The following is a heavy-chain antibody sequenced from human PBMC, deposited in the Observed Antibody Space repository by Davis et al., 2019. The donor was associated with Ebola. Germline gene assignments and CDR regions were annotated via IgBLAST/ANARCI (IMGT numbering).Heavy chain of an antibody. V-gene: IGHV3-30*03. Sequence: GESLKISCAASGFTFSSFSMHWFRQAPGKGLEWVAVISYGGRNKYYSESVKGRFTIYRANSKNTLYLQMNSLRAEDTAVYHCARIVPDWYDSSGYSRHGRFDYWGQGTLVTVSS. CDR1: GFTFSSFS. CDR2: ISYGGRNK. J-gene: IGHJ4*02. D-gene: IGHD3-22*01. CDR3: ARIVPDWYDSSGYSRHGRFDY.